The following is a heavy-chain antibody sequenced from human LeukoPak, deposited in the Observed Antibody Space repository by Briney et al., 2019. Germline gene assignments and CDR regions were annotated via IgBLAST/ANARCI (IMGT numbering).Heavy chain of an antibody. D-gene: IGHD3-22*01. Sequence: PSETLSLTCTVSGGSISSYYWNWIRQPAGKGLEWIGRIYTSGSTNYNPSLKSRVTMLVDTSKNQFSLQLSSVTAADTAVYYCARDSYYDSSGYYSRPFDYWGQGTLVTVSS. CDR2: IYTSGST. CDR3: ARDSYYDSSGYYSRPFDY. CDR1: GGSISSYY. V-gene: IGHV4-4*07. J-gene: IGHJ4*02.